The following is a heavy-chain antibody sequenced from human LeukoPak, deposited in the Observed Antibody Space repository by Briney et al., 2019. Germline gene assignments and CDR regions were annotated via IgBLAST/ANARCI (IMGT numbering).Heavy chain of an antibody. Sequence: SETLPLTCTVSGGSISSYYWSWIRQPPGKGLEWIGYIYYSGSTNYNPSLKSRVTISVDTSKNQFSLKLSSVTAADTAVYYCARAGQLRRGEYYFDYWGQGTLVTVSS. CDR3: ARAGQLRRGEYYFDY. CDR1: GGSISSYY. J-gene: IGHJ4*02. V-gene: IGHV4-59*01. CDR2: IYYSGST. D-gene: IGHD6-6*01.